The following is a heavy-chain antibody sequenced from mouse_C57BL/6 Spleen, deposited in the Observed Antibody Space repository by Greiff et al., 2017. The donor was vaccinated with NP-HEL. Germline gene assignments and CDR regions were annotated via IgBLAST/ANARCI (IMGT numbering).Heavy chain of an antibody. CDR2: IYPRSGNT. CDR3: AYSNYGLYYFDY. D-gene: IGHD2-5*01. CDR1: GYTFTSYG. J-gene: IGHJ2*01. V-gene: IGHV1-81*01. Sequence: VQLQQSGAELARPGASVKLSCKASGYTFTSYGISWVKQRTGQGLEWIGEIYPRSGNTYYNEKFKGKATLTADKSSSTAYMELRSLTSEDSAVYFCAYSNYGLYYFDYWGQGTTLTVSS.